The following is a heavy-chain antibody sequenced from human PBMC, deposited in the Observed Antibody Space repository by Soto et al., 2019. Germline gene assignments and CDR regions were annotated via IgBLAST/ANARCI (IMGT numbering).Heavy chain of an antibody. Sequence: QVQLVQSGAEVKKPGSSVKVSCKASGGTFSSYAISWVRQAPGQGLEWTGGIIPIFGTANYAQKFQGRVTITADESTSTAYMELSSLRSEDTAVYYCARGPDPDYGDYGHYFDYWGQGTLVTVSS. V-gene: IGHV1-69*01. D-gene: IGHD4-17*01. J-gene: IGHJ4*02. CDR1: GGTFSSYA. CDR2: IIPIFGTA. CDR3: ARGPDPDYGDYGHYFDY.